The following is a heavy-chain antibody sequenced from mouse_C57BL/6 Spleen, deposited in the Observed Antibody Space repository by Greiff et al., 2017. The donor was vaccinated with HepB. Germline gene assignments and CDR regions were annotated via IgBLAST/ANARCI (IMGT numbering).Heavy chain of an antibody. CDR1: GFTFSSYG. D-gene: IGHD2-4*01. CDR2: ISSGGSYT. Sequence: EVQLQESGGDLVKPGGSLKLSCAASGFTFSSYGMSWVRQTPDKRLEWVATISSGGSYTYYPDSVKGRFTISRDNAKNTLYLQMSSLKSEDTAMYYCASLSVYDYDGSDYWGQGTTLTVSS. CDR3: ASLSVYDYDGSDY. V-gene: IGHV5-6*01. J-gene: IGHJ2*01.